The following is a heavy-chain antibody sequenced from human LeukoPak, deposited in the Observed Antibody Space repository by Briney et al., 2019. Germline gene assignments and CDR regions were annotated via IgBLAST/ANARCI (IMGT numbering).Heavy chain of an antibody. J-gene: IGHJ4*02. CDR3: VRDVKYYFGSGTYQ. V-gene: IGHV3-64*01. Sequence: SGGSLRLSCVASGFTFSNFVMHWVRQSPGKGLEYVSGIDTNEDMTYYASSVKGRFTISRDNSEDTVFLQMDSLRPEDMVIYYCVRDVKYYFGSGTYQWGQGTLVSVSS. CDR1: GFTFSNFV. D-gene: IGHD3-10*01. CDR2: IDTNEDMT.